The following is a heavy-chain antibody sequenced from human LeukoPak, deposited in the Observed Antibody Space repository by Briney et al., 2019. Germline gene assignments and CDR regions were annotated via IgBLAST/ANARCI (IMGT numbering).Heavy chain of an antibody. CDR2: INPSGDGT. CDR1: GHAFTTYY. D-gene: IGHD3-16*01. V-gene: IGHV1-46*01. J-gene: IGHJ6*02. Sequence: ASVKVSCKASGHAFTTYYVHLVRQAPGQGLEWMGVINPSGDGTNYPQRFQGRVTITADESTSTAYMELSSLRSEDTAVYYCARGGSSGMDVWGQGTTVTVSS. CDR3: ARGGSSGMDV.